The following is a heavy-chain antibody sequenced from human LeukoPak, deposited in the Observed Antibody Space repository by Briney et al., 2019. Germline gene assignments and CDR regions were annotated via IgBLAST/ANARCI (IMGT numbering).Heavy chain of an antibody. CDR3: ARDRSYTNREFDY. D-gene: IGHD1-14*01. V-gene: IGHV5-51*01. J-gene: IGHJ4*02. Sequence: GESLKISCKGSGYSFTTYWIGWVRQMPGKGLEWMGIIYPGDSETKYSPSFQGQVTISADKSISTAYLQWSSLKASDTAMYYCARDRSYTNREFDYWGQGTLVTVSS. CDR1: GYSFTTYW. CDR2: IYPGDSET.